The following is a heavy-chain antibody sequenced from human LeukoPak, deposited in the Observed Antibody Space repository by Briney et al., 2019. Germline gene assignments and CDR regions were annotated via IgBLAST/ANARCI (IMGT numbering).Heavy chain of an antibody. CDR1: GYIFTNYG. J-gene: IGHJ4*02. Sequence: ASVKVSCKASGYIFTNYGISWVRQAPGQGLEWVGWISGYNDNAHYAQKLQGRVTMTRETSTSTVYMELRSLSSDDTAIYYCARAVSGRFDYWGQGTLVTVSS. V-gene: IGHV1-18*01. CDR2: ISGYNDNA. D-gene: IGHD6-19*01. CDR3: ARAVSGRFDY.